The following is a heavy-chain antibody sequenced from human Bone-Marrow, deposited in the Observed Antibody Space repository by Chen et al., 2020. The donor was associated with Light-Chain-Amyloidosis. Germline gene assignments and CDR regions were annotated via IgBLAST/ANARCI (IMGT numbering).Heavy chain of an antibody. CDR1: GYRFSDYS. J-gene: IGHJ3*01. CDR2: INTNTGRP. V-gene: IGHV7-4-1*02. Sequence: QVQLVQSGSELRRPGASVNLSCKISGYRFSDYSLNWVQQTPGHGLEFMGWINTNTGRPTYAQGFTGRFVFSVDTSVSTAYLHITDLKSEDTGTYYCARDPWGAGSAFDVWGRVTHVTVSA. D-gene: IGHD7-27*01. CDR3: ARDPWGAGSAFDV.